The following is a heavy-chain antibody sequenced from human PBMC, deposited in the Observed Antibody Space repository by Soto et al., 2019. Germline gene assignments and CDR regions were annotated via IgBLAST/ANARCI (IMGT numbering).Heavy chain of an antibody. J-gene: IGHJ6*02. D-gene: IGHD5-18*01. CDR2: IYYSGST. CDR3: AREGVTPPYYYYYGMDV. V-gene: IGHV4-59*01. CDR1: GGSISSYY. Sequence: QVQLQESGPGLVKPSETLSLTCTVSGGSISSYYWSWIRQPPGKGLEWIGYIYYSGSTNYKSSLKSRVTTSXXTSKNQASLKLSSVTAAATAVYYCAREGVTPPYYYYYGMDVWGQWTTVTVSS.